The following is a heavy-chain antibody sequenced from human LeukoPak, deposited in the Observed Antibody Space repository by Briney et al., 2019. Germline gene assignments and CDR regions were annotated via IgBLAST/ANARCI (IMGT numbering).Heavy chain of an antibody. CDR3: AKDGGLWVSAHWGDS. CDR2: ITTSDGNT. Sequence: GGSLRLSCAASGFTFSSYTMSWVRQAPGKGLEWVLTITTSDGNTYYADSVKGRFTVSRDNSKNTLFLQMNSLRAEDTAVYYCAKDGGLWVSAHWGDSWGRGTLVTVSS. J-gene: IGHJ4*02. D-gene: IGHD7-27*01. V-gene: IGHV3-23*01. CDR1: GFTFSSYT.